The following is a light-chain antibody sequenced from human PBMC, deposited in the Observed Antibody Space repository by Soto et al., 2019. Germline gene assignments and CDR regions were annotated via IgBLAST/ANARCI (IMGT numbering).Light chain of an antibody. CDR3: QQYGYLVT. Sequence: IVLTQSPGTLSLSPGERATLSCRASQSITNNYLAWYQQKPGRAHSLLIYGASSRATSIPDRVSGSGSGTDFTLIISRLEPEDFAMYYCQQYGYLVTFGGGTKVEIK. V-gene: IGKV3-20*01. J-gene: IGKJ4*01. CDR2: GAS. CDR1: QSITNNY.